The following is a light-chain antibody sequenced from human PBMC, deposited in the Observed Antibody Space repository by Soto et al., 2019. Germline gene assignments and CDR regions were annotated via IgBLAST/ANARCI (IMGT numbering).Light chain of an antibody. V-gene: IGKV3-20*01. J-gene: IGKJ4*01. Sequence: DIVLTQSPGTLSLPPGERAILSCSASQSVSSSHLAWYQQKPGQAPRLLIYGASSRATGIPDRFSGSGSGTDFSLTISRLEPEDFAVYYCQHYGTSRPALTFGGGTKVEIK. CDR2: GAS. CDR1: QSVSSSH. CDR3: QHYGTSRPALT.